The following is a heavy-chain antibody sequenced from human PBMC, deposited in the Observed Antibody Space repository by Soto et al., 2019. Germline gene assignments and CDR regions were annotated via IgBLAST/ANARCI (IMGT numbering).Heavy chain of an antibody. Sequence: NPSETLSLTCTVSGGSISSGGYYWSWIRQHPGKGLEWIGYIYYSGSTYYNPSLKSRVTISVDTSKNQFSLKLSSVTAADTAVYYCASQRRVADYVWGSYRSGPFDYWGQGTLVTVSS. CDR3: ASQRRVADYVWGSYRSGPFDY. CDR1: GGSISSGGYY. V-gene: IGHV4-31*03. CDR2: IYYSGST. D-gene: IGHD3-16*02. J-gene: IGHJ4*01.